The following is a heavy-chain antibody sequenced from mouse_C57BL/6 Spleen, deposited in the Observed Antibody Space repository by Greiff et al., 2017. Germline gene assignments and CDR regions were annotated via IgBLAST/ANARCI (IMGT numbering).Heavy chain of an antibody. V-gene: IGHV1-80*01. CDR1: GYAFSSYW. CDR3: ARDGTGGY. D-gene: IGHD3-3*01. Sequence: VQLQQSGAELVKPAASVNISCKASGYAFSSYWMNWVQQRPGTGLEWIGQISTGVGAPNYPGKIKGKATLTADKSSSTAYIELSSLTSEDSAVDFCARDGTGGYWGQGTTLTVSS. CDR2: ISTGVGAP. J-gene: IGHJ2*01.